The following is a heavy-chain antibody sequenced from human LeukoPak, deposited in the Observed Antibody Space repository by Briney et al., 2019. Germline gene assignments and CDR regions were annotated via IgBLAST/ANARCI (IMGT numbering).Heavy chain of an antibody. V-gene: IGHV1-2*02. CDR3: ARDLGGPGKNRVLAPAARECPDY. CDR2: INPKSGST. J-gene: IGHJ4*02. CDR1: GYTFTGYY. D-gene: IGHD2-2*01. Sequence: ASVKVSCKASGYTFTGYYMHWVRQAPGQGLEWMGWINPKSGSTNYAQEFQGRVTMTRDTSISTAYMELSSLRSEDTAVYYCARDLGGPGKNRVLAPAARECPDYWGQGTLVTASS.